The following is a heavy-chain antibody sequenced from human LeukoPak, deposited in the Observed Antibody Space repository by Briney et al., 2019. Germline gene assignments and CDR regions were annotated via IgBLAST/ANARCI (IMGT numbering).Heavy chain of an antibody. Sequence: PSETLSLTCTVSGGSISSYYWSWIRQPQGKGLEWIGYIYYSGSTNYNPSLKSRVTISVDTSKNQFSLKLSSVTAADTAVYYCARRTVTTFGMDVWGQGTTVTVSS. CDR3: ARRTVTTFGMDV. J-gene: IGHJ6*02. D-gene: IGHD4-17*01. V-gene: IGHV4-59*08. CDR2: IYYSGST. CDR1: GGSISSYY.